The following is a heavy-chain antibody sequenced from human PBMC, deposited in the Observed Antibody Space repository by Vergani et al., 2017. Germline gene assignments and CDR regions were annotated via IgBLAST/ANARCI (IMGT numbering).Heavy chain of an antibody. CDR3: ARARDNSGNYNFYY. J-gene: IGHJ4*02. Sequence: QVQLVQSGAEGKKPGASVKVSCEGSGYTFRNDGISWVRQAPGEGLEWLGWISGYNGETKFAQKFQGRVTLTRDTSTDTAYMEMGSLRSDDTAVYYCARARDNSGNYNFYYRGQRIMVTVSS. D-gene: IGHD1-26*01. CDR1: GYTFRNDG. CDR2: ISGYNGET. V-gene: IGHV1-18*04.